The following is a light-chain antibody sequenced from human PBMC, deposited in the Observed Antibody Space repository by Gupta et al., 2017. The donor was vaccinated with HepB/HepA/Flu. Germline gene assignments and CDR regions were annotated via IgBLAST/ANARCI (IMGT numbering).Light chain of an antibody. Sequence: QSVLTQPPSASGTPGQSVTIACSGSRSNLGSYAVHWVPHLPGTAPKFVIYSNDQRPSGVPDRFSGSKSGKYASLTITWLESGDEAEYYCEEWDDSIGGVIFGGGTKLTVL. CDR2: SND. V-gene: IGLV1-44*01. CDR3: EEWDDSIGGVI. CDR1: RSNLGSYA. J-gene: IGLJ2*01.